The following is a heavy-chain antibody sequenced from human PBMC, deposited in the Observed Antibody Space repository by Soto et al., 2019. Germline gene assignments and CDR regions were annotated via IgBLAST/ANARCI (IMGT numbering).Heavy chain of an antibody. CDR1: GFTFSSYG. J-gene: IGHJ4*02. CDR2: ISYDGSNK. CDR3: AKALDGRDGYTALDY. D-gene: IGHD5-12*01. Sequence: PGGSLRLSCAASGFTFSSYGMHWFRQAPGKGLEWVAVISYDGSNKYYADSVKGRFTISRDNSKNTLYLQMNSLRAEDTAVYYCAKALDGRDGYTALDYWGQGTLVTVSS. V-gene: IGHV3-30*18.